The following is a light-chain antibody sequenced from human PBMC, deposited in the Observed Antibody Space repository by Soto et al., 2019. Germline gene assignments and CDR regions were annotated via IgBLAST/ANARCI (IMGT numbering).Light chain of an antibody. CDR3: QQYYSTLT. V-gene: IGKV4-1*01. Sequence: DIVMTQSPDSLAVSLGERATINCKSSQSVLHTSNNKNYLAWYQQKPGQPPKLLIYWASTRESGVPDRFSGSGSGTDFPLTITSLQAEDVAVYYCQQYYSTLTFGGGTKVQIK. CDR2: WAS. CDR1: QSVLHTSNNKNY. J-gene: IGKJ4*01.